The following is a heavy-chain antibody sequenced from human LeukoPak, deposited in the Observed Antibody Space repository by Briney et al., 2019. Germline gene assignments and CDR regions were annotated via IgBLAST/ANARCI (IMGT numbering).Heavy chain of an antibody. CDR3: ARKSTVTTYNWFDP. D-gene: IGHD4-17*01. V-gene: IGHV1-18*01. J-gene: IGHJ5*02. CDR1: GYTFTSYG. CDR2: ISAYNGNT. Sequence: GASVKVSCKASGYTFTSYGISWVRQAPGQGLEWMGWISAYNGNTKYSQKFQGRVTITRDTSASTAYMELSSLRSEDTAVYYCARKSTVTTYNWFDPWGQGTLVTVSS.